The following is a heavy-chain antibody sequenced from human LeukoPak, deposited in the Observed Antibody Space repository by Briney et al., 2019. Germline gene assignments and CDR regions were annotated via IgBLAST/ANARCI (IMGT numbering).Heavy chain of an antibody. CDR1: GFTFSDYY. CDR3: ARGSRVWFGELLFDY. CDR2: ISSSSSYT. Sequence: GGPLRLSCAASGFTFSDYYMSWISQAPGKGLEWVSYISSSSSYTNYADSVKGRFTISRDNAKNSLYLQMNSLRAEDTAVYYCARGSRVWFGELLFDYWGQGTLVTVSS. D-gene: IGHD3-10*01. J-gene: IGHJ4*02. V-gene: IGHV3-11*06.